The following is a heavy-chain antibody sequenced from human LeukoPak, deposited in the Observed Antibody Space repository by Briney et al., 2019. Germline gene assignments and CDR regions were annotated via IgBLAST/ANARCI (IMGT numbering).Heavy chain of an antibody. Sequence: SETLSLTCGVSGGSLSFYYWSWIRQSPGKGLEWIAEISQNGDSNYNMSLKSRVTISLDKSKNQVSLKLNSMTAADTAVYYCAKYRQPRPVWGSYHSPLDSWGQGTLVTVSS. CDR3: AKYRQPRPVWGSYHSPLDS. V-gene: IGHV4-34*01. CDR2: ISQNGDS. CDR1: GGSLSFYY. D-gene: IGHD3-16*02. J-gene: IGHJ4*02.